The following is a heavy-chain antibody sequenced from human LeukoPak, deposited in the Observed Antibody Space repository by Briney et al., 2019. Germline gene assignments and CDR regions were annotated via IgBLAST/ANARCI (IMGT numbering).Heavy chain of an antibody. Sequence: GRSLRLSCAASGFTFDDYAMHWVRQAPGKGLEWVSGISWNSGSIGYADSVKGRFTISRDNAKNSLYLQMNSLRAEDTALYYCAKGTAAAVTYWFHPWGQGTMVTVSS. D-gene: IGHD6-13*01. CDR3: AKGTAAAVTYWFHP. CDR1: GFTFDDYA. V-gene: IGHV3-9*01. J-gene: IGHJ5*02. CDR2: ISWNSGSI.